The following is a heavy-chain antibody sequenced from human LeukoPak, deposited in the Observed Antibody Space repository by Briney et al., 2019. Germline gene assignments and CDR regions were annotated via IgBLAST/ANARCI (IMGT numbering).Heavy chain of an antibody. CDR2: IIPIFGTA. CDR1: GGTFSSYA. J-gene: IGHJ6*02. Sequence: GASVKVSCKASGGTFSSYAISWVRQAPGQGLEWMGGIIPIFGTANYAQKFQGRVTITADESTSTAYMELSSLRSEDTAVYYCARRSPLLWFGELSNPPYYYGMDVWGQGTTVTVSS. CDR3: ARRSPLLWFGELSNPPYYYGMDV. V-gene: IGHV1-69*13. D-gene: IGHD3-10*01.